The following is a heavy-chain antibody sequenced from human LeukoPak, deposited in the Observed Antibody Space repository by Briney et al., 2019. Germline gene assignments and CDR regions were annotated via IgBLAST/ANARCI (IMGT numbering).Heavy chain of an antibody. J-gene: IGHJ4*02. CDR3: AKDGGLWVSAHWGDS. Sequence: GGSLRLSCAASGFTFSSYSMNWVRQAPGKGLEWVSSISSSSSYIYYADSVKGRFTVSRDNSKNTLFLQMNSLRAEDTAVYYCAKDGGLWVSAHWGDSWGRGTLVTVSS. CDR2: ISSSSSYI. CDR1: GFTFSSYS. D-gene: IGHD7-27*01. V-gene: IGHV3-21*04.